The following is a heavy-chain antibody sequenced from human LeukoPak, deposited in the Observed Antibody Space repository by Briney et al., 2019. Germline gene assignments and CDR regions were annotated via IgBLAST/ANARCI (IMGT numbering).Heavy chain of an antibody. V-gene: IGHV4-31*03. CDR1: GGSISSGGYY. CDR2: IYYSGST. J-gene: IGHJ6*03. Sequence: SETLSLTCIVSGGSISSGGYYWSWIRQHPGKGLEWIGYIYYSGSTYYNPSLKSRVTISVDTSKNQFSLKLSPVTAADTAVYYCARGVGHDFWNYYYYMDVWGKGTTVTVSS. D-gene: IGHD3-3*01. CDR3: ARGVGHDFWNYYYYMDV.